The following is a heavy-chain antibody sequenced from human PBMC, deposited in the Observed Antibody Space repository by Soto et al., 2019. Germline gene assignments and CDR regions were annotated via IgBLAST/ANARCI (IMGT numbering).Heavy chain of an antibody. D-gene: IGHD6-13*01. V-gene: IGHV4-39*01. J-gene: IGHJ5*02. Sequence: QLRLQESGPGLVKPSETLSLTCTVSGGSISNSSYYWGWIRQPPGKRLEWIGSIYYSGSTYYNPSLKSRVTLSVDTSKNQCSLKLSSVTAADTAVYYCARLAAAANNWFDPWGQGTLVTVSS. CDR3: ARLAAAANNWFDP. CDR2: IYYSGST. CDR1: GGSISNSSYY.